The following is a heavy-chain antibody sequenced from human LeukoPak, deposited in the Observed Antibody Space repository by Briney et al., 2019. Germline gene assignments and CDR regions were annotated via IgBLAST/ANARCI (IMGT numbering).Heavy chain of an antibody. J-gene: IGHJ3*02. D-gene: IGHD6-13*01. V-gene: IGHV1-8*03. CDR1: GYTFTSYD. CDR3: ARANQGYSSSWYRGAFDI. Sequence: ASVKVSCKASGYTFTSYDINWVRQATGPGLEWMGWMNPNSGNTGYAQKFQGRVTITRNTSISTAYMELSSLRSEDTAVYYCARANQGYSSSWYRGAFDIWGQGTMVTVSS. CDR2: MNPNSGNT.